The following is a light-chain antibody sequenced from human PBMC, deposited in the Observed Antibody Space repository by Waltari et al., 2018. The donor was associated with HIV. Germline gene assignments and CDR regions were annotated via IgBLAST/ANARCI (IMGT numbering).Light chain of an antibody. CDR1: QTLGSW. J-gene: IGKJ2*01. CDR2: KAS. Sequence: DIQMTQSPSSLSASVGDRVTITCQASQTLGSWLAWLPPKPWTATSLLIYKASTLESGAPTWCSSSASRTDITLTSSSLQPDDFATYYCQQYNSYSTFGQGIKLEIK. CDR3: QQYNSYST. V-gene: IGKV1-5*03.